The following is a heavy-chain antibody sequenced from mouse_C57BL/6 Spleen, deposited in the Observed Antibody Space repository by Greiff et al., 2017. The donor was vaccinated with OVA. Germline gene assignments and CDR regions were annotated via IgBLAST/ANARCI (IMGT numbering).Heavy chain of an antibody. D-gene: IGHD2-3*01. CDR1: GFTFSDYY. CDR2: INYDGSST. Sequence: DVKLVESEGGLVQPGSSMKLSCTASGFTFSDYYMAWVRQVPEKGLEWVANINYDGSSTYYLDSLKSRFIISRDNAKNILYLQMSSLKSEDTATYYCARDGGYYSFYAMDYWGQGTSVTVSS. CDR3: ARDGGYYSFYAMDY. J-gene: IGHJ4*01. V-gene: IGHV5-16*01.